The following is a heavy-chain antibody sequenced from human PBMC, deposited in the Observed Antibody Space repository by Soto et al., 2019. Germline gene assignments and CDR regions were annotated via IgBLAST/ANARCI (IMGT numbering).Heavy chain of an antibody. CDR3: ARIYCSSTSCHEYYYYGMDV. D-gene: IGHD2-2*01. V-gene: IGHV3-30-3*01. CDR1: GFTFSSYA. Sequence: QVQLVESGGGVVQPGRSLRLSCAASGFTFSSYAMHWVRQAPGKGLEWVAVISYDGSNKYYADSVKGQFTISRDNSKNTLYLQMNSLRAEDTAVYYCARIYCSSTSCHEYYYYGMDVWGQGTTVTVSS. J-gene: IGHJ6*02. CDR2: ISYDGSNK.